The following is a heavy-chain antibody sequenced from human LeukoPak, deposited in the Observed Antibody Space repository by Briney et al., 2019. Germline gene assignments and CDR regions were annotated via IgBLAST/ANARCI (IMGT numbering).Heavy chain of an antibody. J-gene: IGHJ3*02. D-gene: IGHD3-10*01. CDR2: INHSGST. Sequence: SETLSLTCAVYGGSFSGYYWSWIRQPPGKGLEWIGEINHSGSTNYNPSLKSRVTISVDTSKNQFSLKLSSVTAADTAVYYCARRRYYGSGSYVKEAFDIWGQGTMVTVSS. V-gene: IGHV4-34*01. CDR1: GGSFSGYY. CDR3: ARRRYYGSGSYVKEAFDI.